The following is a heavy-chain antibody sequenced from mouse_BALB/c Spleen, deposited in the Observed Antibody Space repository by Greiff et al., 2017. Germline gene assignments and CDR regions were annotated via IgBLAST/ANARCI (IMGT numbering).Heavy chain of an antibody. CDR3: TREFITTVGYFDY. Sequence: EVQGVESGGGLVKPGGSLKLSCAASGFTFSSYTMSWVRQTPEKRLEWVATISSGGSYTYYPDSVKGRFTISRDNAKNTLYLQMSSLKSEDTAMYYCTREFITTVGYFDYWGQGTTLTVSS. J-gene: IGHJ2*01. D-gene: IGHD1-1*01. CDR2: ISSGGSYT. V-gene: IGHV5-6-4*01. CDR1: GFTFSSYT.